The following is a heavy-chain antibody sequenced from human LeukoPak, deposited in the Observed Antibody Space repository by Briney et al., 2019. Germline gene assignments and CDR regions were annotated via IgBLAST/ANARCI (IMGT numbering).Heavy chain of an antibody. J-gene: IGHJ2*01. CDR2: INPSGGSP. CDR1: GYTFTSYY. D-gene: IGHD5-18*01. Sequence: ASVKASCKASGYTFTSYYMHWVRQAPGQGLEWMGIINPSGGSPSYAQKFQGRVTMTRDTSTSTVYMELSSLRSEDTAVYYCARDPKGPYSYGFYYWYFDLWGRGTLVTVSS. CDR3: ARDPKGPYSYGFYYWYFDL. V-gene: IGHV1-46*01.